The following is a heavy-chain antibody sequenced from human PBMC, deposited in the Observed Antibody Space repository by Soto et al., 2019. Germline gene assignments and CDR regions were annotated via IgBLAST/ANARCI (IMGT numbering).Heavy chain of an antibody. CDR1: GGSFTSTNYF. J-gene: IGHJ5*02. CDR2: MYYNGNT. V-gene: IGHV4-39*01. D-gene: IGHD3-22*01. Sequence: LSLTCTVSGGSFTSTNYFWGWIRQPPGKGLEWIGYMYYNGNTFYSPSLKSRVTMSVDTSKRQFSLDLSSVTAADTAMYYCARLQIYDSRAAPTPILNPSGMGAMVTVCS. CDR3: ARLQIYDSRAAPTPILNP.